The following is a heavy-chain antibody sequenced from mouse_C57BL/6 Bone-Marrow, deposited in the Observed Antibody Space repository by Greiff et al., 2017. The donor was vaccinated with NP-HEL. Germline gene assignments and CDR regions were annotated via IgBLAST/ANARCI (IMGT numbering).Heavy chain of an antibody. D-gene: IGHD1-1*01. CDR2: IRNKANNHAT. CDR3: TRGITTVYFDY. CDR1: GFTFSDAW. V-gene: IGHV6-6*01. Sequence: DVMLVESGGGLVQPGGSMKLSCAASGFTFSDAWMDWVRQSPEKGLEWVAEIRNKANNHATYYAESVKGRFTISRDDSKSSVYLQMNSLRAEDTGIYYCTRGITTVYFDYWGQGTTLTVSS. J-gene: IGHJ2*01.